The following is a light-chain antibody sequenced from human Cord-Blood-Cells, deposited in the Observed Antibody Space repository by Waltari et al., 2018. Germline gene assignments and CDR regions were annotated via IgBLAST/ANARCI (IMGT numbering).Light chain of an antibody. CDR1: QSVSSN. Sequence: EIVMPQSPPTLSESPGGRATLSCRASQSVSSNLAWYQQKPGQAPRLLIYGASTRATGIPARFSGSGSGTEFTLTISSLQSEDFAVYYCQQYNNWPLTFGGGTKVEIK. V-gene: IGKV3-15*01. CDR3: QQYNNWPLT. J-gene: IGKJ4*01. CDR2: GAS.